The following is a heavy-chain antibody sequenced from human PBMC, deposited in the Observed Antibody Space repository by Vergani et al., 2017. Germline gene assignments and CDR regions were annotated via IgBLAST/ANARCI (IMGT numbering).Heavy chain of an antibody. Sequence: QVQLQESGPGLVKPSQTLSLTCSVSGGSISGSYFWNWVRQPAGKGLEWIGRIFTNGNAQYNPSLRSRITISIDASKNQFSLKLTSVTAADTAVYFCARESNNWSPMNYWGQGTLVTVSS. J-gene: IGHJ4*02. CDR3: ARESNNWSPMNY. CDR2: IFTNGNA. V-gene: IGHV4-61*02. CDR1: GGSISGSYF. D-gene: IGHD1-20*01.